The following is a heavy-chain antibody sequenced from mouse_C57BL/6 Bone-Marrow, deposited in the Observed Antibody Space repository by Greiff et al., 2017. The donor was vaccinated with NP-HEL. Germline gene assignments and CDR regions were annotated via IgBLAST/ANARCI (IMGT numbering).Heavy chain of an antibody. CDR3: ARGYPMDY. V-gene: IGHV3-6*01. Sequence: DVQLQESGPGLVKPSQSLSLTCSVTGYSITSGYYWNWIRQSPGNKLEWMGYISYDGSNNYNPSLKNRISITRDTSKNQFFLKLNSVTTEDTATYYCARGYPMDYWGQGTSVTVSS. CDR2: ISYDGSN. CDR1: GYSITSGYY. J-gene: IGHJ4*01.